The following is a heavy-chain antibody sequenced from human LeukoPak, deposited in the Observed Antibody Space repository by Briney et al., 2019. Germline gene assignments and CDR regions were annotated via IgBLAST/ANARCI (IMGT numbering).Heavy chain of an antibody. CDR1: GFTFSNYG. J-gene: IGHJ6*02. CDR2: IRYDGSNK. V-gene: IGHV3-30*02. D-gene: IGHD6-13*01. CDR3: ARDMGSSYSSSWWYYGMDV. Sequence: GGSLRLSCAASGFTFSNYGMHWVRQAPGKGLEWVAFIRYDGSNKYYADSVKGRFTISRDNSKNTLYLQMNSLRAEDTAVYYCARDMGSSYSSSWWYYGMDVWGQGTTVTVSS.